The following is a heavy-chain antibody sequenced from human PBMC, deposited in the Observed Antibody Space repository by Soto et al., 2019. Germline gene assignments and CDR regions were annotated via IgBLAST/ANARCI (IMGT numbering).Heavy chain of an antibody. Sequence: PSETLSLTCTVSCRSVRSSTYYWGWIRQPPGKGLEWIASIYYSGSTHNNPSLKKRVTKSVHTYTNQISLKLSPVTAADTAVYYCAAGGGLPRYYWGQG. CDR3: AAGGGLPRYY. J-gene: IGHJ4*02. V-gene: IGHV4-39*07. CDR1: CRSVRSSTYY. D-gene: IGHD5-12*01. CDR2: IYYSGST.